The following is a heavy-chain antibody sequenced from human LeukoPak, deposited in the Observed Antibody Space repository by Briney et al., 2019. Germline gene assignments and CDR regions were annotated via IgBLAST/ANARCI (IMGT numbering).Heavy chain of an antibody. J-gene: IGHJ6*03. CDR1: GFTFSSYS. Sequence: PGGSLRLSCAASGFTFSSYSMNWVRQAPGKGLEWVSSISSSSSYIYYADSVKGRFTISRDNAKNSLYLQMNSLRAEDTAVYYCARVPSTYSGYDWIYYYYMDVWGKGTTVTISS. V-gene: IGHV3-21*01. D-gene: IGHD5-12*01. CDR2: ISSSSSYI. CDR3: ARVPSTYSGYDWIYYYYMDV.